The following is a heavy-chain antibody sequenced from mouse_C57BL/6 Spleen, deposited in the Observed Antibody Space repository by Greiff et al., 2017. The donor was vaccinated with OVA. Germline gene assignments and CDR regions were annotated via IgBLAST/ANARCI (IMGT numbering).Heavy chain of an antibody. CDR2: ISSGSSTI. CDR1: GFTFSDYG. Sequence: EVMLVVSGGGLVKPGGSLKLSCAVSGFTFSDYGMHWVRQAPEKGLEWVAYISSGSSTIYYADTVKGRFTISRDNAKNTLFLQMTSLRSEDTAMYYCARTDYYAMYYWGQGTSVTVSS. V-gene: IGHV5-17*01. J-gene: IGHJ4*01. CDR3: ARTDYYAMYY.